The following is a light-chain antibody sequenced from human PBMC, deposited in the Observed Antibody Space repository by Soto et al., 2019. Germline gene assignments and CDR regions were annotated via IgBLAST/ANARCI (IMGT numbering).Light chain of an antibody. CDR2: DAS. Sequence: EIVLTQSPATLSLSPGERATLSCRASQSVSNQLAWYQQKPGQAPRLLIYDASRRVTGIPPRFSGSGSETDFTLTISSLEPEDSAVYYCQQRSNWPSLTFGGGTKVDI. J-gene: IGKJ4*01. CDR3: QQRSNWPSLT. V-gene: IGKV3-11*01. CDR1: QSVSNQ.